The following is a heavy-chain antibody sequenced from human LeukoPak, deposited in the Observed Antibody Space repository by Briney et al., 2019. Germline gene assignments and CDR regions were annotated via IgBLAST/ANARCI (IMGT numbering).Heavy chain of an antibody. D-gene: IGHD3-10*01. J-gene: IGHJ5*02. CDR1: GFTVSSNY. V-gene: IGHV3-66*01. CDR2: IYSGGST. Sequence: PGGSLRLSCAASGFTVSSNYMSWVRQAPGKGLEWVSVIYSGGSTYYADSVEGRFTISRDNSKNTLYLQMNSLRAEDTAVYYCARVLPHRLNWFDPWGQGTLVTVSS. CDR3: ARVLPHRLNWFDP.